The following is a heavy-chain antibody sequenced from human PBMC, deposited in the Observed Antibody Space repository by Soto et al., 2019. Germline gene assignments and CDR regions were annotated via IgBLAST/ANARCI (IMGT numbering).Heavy chain of an antibody. D-gene: IGHD3-16*02. CDR3: ARSHDYIWGIYRTIGIYAMDV. CDR1: GYTFTSYD. CDR2: MNPNSGNT. Sequence: ASVKVSCKASGYTFTSYDINWDRQAHGPGLVWMGWMNPNSGNTVYAQKFQGRVTMTRNTSISTAYMELTSLRSEDTAVYYCARSHDYIWGIYRTIGIYAMDVLGQGATVTVSS. V-gene: IGHV1-8*01. J-gene: IGHJ6*01.